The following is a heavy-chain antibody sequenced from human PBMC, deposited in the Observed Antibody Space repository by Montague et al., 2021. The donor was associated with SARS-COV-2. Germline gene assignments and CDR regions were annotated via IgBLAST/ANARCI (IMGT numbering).Heavy chain of an antibody. V-gene: IGHV3-30*04. CDR2: ISYDGSNK. CDR3: ARSALESYSKSWYLDY. D-gene: IGHD6-13*01. CDR1: GFTFSSYA. Sequence: SLRLSCAVSGFTFSSYAMHWVRQAPGKGLEWVAVISYDGSNKYYADSVKGRFTISRDNSKNTLYLQMNSLRAEDTAVYYCARSALESYSKSWYLDYWGQGTLVTVSS. J-gene: IGHJ4*02.